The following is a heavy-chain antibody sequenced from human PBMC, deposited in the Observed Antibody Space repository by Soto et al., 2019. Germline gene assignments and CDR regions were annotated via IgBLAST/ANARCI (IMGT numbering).Heavy chain of an antibody. CDR3: ARGLAGQAPYYYYYGMDV. CDR1: GYTFTSYG. D-gene: IGHD3-10*01. V-gene: IGHV1-18*04. Sequence: AASVKVSCKASGYTFTSYGISWVRQAPAQGLEWMGWISAYNGNTDYAQKLQGRVTMTTDTSTSTAYMELRSLRSDDTAVYYCARGLAGQAPYYYYYGMDVWGQGTTVTVSS. J-gene: IGHJ6*02. CDR2: ISAYNGNT.